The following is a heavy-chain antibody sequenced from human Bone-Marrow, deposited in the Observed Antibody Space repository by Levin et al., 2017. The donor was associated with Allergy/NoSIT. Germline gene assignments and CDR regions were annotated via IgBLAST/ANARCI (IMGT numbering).Heavy chain of an antibody. J-gene: IGHJ5*02. V-gene: IGHV3-23*01. D-gene: IGHD2/OR15-2a*01. Sequence: ETLSLTCAASGFTFNSYAMNWVRQAPGRGLEWVSSISGSGDDTHYADSVKGRFTIARDNSNKTRHLQMTSLKAEDTALYYCARGRGFRSNIPHNWFDPWGQGTLVTVSS. CDR3: ARGRGFRSNIPHNWFDP. CDR1: GFTFNSYA. CDR2: ISGSGDDT.